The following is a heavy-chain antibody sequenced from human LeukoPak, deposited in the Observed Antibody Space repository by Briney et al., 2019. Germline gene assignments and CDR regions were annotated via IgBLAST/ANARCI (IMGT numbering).Heavy chain of an antibody. CDR1: GFTFSNAW. CDR3: TTDQSPTYYYDSSGYYFDY. Sequence: PWGSLRFSCAAYGFTFSNAWMSWVRQAPGKGLEWVGRIKSKTDGGTTDYAAPVKGRFTISRDDSKHTLYLQMNSLKTEDTAVYYCTTDQSPTYYYDSSGYYFDYWGQGTLVTVSS. V-gene: IGHV3-15*01. CDR2: IKSKTDGGTT. J-gene: IGHJ4*02. D-gene: IGHD3-22*01.